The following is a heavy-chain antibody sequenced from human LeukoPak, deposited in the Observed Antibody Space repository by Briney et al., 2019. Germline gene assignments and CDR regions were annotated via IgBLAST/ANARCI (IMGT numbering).Heavy chain of an antibody. J-gene: IGHJ6*03. CDR1: GFTFDGYT. CDR2: ISWDGGST. V-gene: IGHV3-43*01. D-gene: IGHD2-15*01. CDR3: AKMGAAGYYYYYYMDV. Sequence: PGGSLRLSCAASGFTFDGYTMHWVRQAPGKGLEWVSLISWDGGSTYYADSVKGRFTISRDNSKNSLYLQMNSLRTEDTALYYCAKMGAAGYYYYYYMDVWGKGTTVTVSS.